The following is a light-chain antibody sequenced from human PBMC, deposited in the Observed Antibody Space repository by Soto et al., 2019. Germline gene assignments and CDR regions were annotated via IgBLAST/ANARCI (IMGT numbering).Light chain of an antibody. CDR3: QQYGSSPPIT. J-gene: IGKJ5*01. Sequence: EIVLTQSPGTLSFSPGERATLSCRASQSVSSSYLAWYQQKPGQAPRLLIYGASSRATGIPDRLSGSGSGTDFTFTISRLEPEDFAVYYCQQYGSSPPITFGQGTRLEIK. V-gene: IGKV3-20*01. CDR2: GAS. CDR1: QSVSSSY.